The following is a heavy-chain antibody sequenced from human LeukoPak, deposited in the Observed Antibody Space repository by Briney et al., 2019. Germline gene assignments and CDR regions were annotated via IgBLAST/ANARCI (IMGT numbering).Heavy chain of an antibody. V-gene: IGHV3-23*01. CDR1: GFTFSSYA. J-gene: IGHJ4*02. CDR2: ISGSGGST. D-gene: IGHD2-8*01. Sequence: GGSLRLSCAASGFTFSSYAINWVRQAPGKGLEWVSSISGSGGSTYYADSVKGRFTISRDNSKNTLYLQMNSLRAEDTAVYYCAKLAGVCCSSSTSDYWGQGTLVTVSS. CDR3: AKLAGVCCSSSTSDY.